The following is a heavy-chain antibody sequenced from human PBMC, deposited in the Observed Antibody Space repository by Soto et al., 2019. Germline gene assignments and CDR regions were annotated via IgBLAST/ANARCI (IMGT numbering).Heavy chain of an antibody. D-gene: IGHD2-2*01. Sequence: ASVKVSCKASGYTFTSYGISWVRQAPGQGLEWMGWISAYNGNTNYAQKLQGRVAMTTYTSTSPAYLELRSLRSADTAVYYCASAPMASYAPTRDYWGQGTLVTVSS. CDR1: GYTFTSYG. J-gene: IGHJ4*02. CDR2: ISAYNGNT. V-gene: IGHV1-18*01. CDR3: ASAPMASYAPTRDY.